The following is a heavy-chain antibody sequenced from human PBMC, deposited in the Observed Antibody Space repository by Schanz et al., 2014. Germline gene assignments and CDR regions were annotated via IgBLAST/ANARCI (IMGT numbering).Heavy chain of an antibody. CDR1: GFTFSTYA. Sequence: EVKLLESGGHLVQPGGSLRLSCVASGFTFSTYAMSWVRQAPGKGPEWVSSLTGSGGGTYYADSVRGRFAITRDNSKNTLYLEMNSLRAEDTGVYYCARGREVVAKIFDVWGQGTMVTVSS. D-gene: IGHD3-22*01. CDR3: ARGREVVAKIFDV. CDR2: LTGSGGGT. V-gene: IGHV3-23*01. J-gene: IGHJ3*01.